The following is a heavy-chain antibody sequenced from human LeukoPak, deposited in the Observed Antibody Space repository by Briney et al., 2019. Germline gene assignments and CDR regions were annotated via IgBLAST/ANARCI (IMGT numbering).Heavy chain of an antibody. CDR1: GFSVSSNY. Sequence: SGGSLRLSCAASGFSVSSNYMNWVRQAPGKGLEWVSAIYTGGTTYYADSVKGRFTISRDNSKNTLYLQMNSLRAEDTAVYYCARDKLGSGYSSDFDSRGQGTLVTVS. CDR3: ARDKLGSGYSSDFDS. CDR2: IYTGGTT. D-gene: IGHD6-19*01. J-gene: IGHJ4*02. V-gene: IGHV3-66*02.